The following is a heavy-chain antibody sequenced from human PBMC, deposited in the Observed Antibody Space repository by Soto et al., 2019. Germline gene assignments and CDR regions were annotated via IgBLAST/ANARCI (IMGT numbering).Heavy chain of an antibody. CDR3: ARVGVAGYYMDV. Sequence: GPSVKVSCKASGYTFTSYDINWVRQATGQGLEWMGWMNPNSGNTGYAQKFQGRVTMTRNTSISTAYMELSSLRSEDTAVYYCARVGVAGYYMDVWAKGTTVTVSS. D-gene: IGHD3-10*01. V-gene: IGHV1-8*01. J-gene: IGHJ6*03. CDR1: GYTFTSYD. CDR2: MNPNSGNT.